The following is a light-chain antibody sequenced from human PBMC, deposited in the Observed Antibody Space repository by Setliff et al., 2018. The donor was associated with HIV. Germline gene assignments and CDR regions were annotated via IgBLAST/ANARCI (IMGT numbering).Light chain of an antibody. CDR2: EVS. CDR3: SSYTATSTRYG. CDR1: SSDIGGYNY. J-gene: IGLJ1*01. Sequence: QSALTQPASVSGSPGQSITISCTGTSSDIGGYNYVSWYQQHPGKAPKLVISEVSNRPSGLSNRFSGSKSGDAASLTISGLQTEDEADYYCSSYTATSTRYGVGTGTKGTV. V-gene: IGLV2-14*01.